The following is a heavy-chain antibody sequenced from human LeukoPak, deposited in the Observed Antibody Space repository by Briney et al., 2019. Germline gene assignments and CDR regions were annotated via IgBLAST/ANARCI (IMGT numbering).Heavy chain of an antibody. J-gene: IGHJ4*02. Sequence: GGSLRLSCAASGFTFNNFGMFWVRQAPGKGLEWVAHISYDGSNKYYADSVKGRFTISRDNSKNTLYLQMNSLTAEDTAVYYCAKGIAAWVGELGPGDYWGQGTLVTVSS. CDR2: ISYDGSNK. D-gene: IGHD6-13*01. CDR3: AKGIAAWVGELGPGDY. CDR1: GFTFNNFG. V-gene: IGHV3-30*18.